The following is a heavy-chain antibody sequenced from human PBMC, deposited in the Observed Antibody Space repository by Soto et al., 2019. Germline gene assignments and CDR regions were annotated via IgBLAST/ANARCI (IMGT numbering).Heavy chain of an antibody. J-gene: IGHJ3*02. V-gene: IGHV4-59*08. Sequence: PSEALSLTCTVSGGSISDYFWTWIRQSPGKGLEWIGYIYDSGTISYNPSLKSRVVISVDPSKNQFSLKLSLVTAADTAVYYCAKGGSGSYSNAFDIWGQGTMVTVSS. D-gene: IGHD3-10*01. CDR1: GGSISDYF. CDR3: AKGGSGSYSNAFDI. CDR2: IYDSGTI.